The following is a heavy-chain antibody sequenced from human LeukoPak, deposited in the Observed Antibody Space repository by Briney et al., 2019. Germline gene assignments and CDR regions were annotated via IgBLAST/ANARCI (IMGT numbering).Heavy chain of an antibody. V-gene: IGHV3-74*01. Sequence: GGSLRLSCAASGFTFSSYWMHWVRQAPGKGLVWVSRISSDGSSTTYADSVKGRFTISRDNAKNSLYLQMNSLRAEDTAVYYCARGYSGSYRVDYWGQGTLVTVSS. CDR3: ARGYSGSYRVDY. J-gene: IGHJ4*02. D-gene: IGHD1-26*01. CDR1: GFTFSSYW. CDR2: ISSDGSST.